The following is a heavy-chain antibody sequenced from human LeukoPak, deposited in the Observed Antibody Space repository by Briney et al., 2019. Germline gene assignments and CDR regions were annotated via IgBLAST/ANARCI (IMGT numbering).Heavy chain of an antibody. J-gene: IGHJ6*02. CDR3: AKDFSYSSPTYGMDV. CDR1: GFTFKDYA. D-gene: IGHD6-13*01. V-gene: IGHV3-9*01. Sequence: GGSLRLSCTASGFTFKDYAMYWVRQAPGKGLEWVSGISWNSGNIGYADSVKGRFTISRDNAKNSLYLQMNSLRAEDSAFYYCAKDFSYSSPTYGMDVWGQGTTVTVSS. CDR2: ISWNSGNI.